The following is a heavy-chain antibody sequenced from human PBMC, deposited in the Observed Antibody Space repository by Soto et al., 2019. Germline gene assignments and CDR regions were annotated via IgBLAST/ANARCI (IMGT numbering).Heavy chain of an antibody. V-gene: IGHV4-39*01. CDR1: GGSISSSSYY. Sequence: SETLSLPCTVSGGSISSSSYYWGWIRQPPGKGLEWIGSIYYSGSTYYNPSLKSRVTISVDTSKNQFSLKLSSVTAADTAVYYCARPGIAAAGTGNFYYYYGMDVWGQGTTVTVSS. CDR3: ARPGIAAAGTGNFYYYYGMDV. D-gene: IGHD6-13*01. J-gene: IGHJ6*02. CDR2: IYYSGST.